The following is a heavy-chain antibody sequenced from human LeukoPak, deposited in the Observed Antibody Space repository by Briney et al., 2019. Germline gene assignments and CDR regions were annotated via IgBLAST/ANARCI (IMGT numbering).Heavy chain of an antibody. Sequence: GRSLRLSCAASGFTFSSYAMHWVRQAPGKGLEWVAVISYDGSNKYYADSVKGRFTISRDNSKNTLYLQMNRLRAEDTAVYYCARGPRRTTVTTIVYWGQGTLVTVSS. J-gene: IGHJ4*02. CDR1: GFTFSSYA. CDR3: ARGPRRTTVTTIVY. D-gene: IGHD4-17*01. CDR2: ISYDGSNK. V-gene: IGHV3-30*04.